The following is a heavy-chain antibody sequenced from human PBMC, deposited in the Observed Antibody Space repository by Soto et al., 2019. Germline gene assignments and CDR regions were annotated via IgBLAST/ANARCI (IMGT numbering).Heavy chain of an antibody. CDR2: IVPIYRTA. CDR3: ARDSGAKLSSS. J-gene: IGHJ4*02. D-gene: IGHD6-13*01. CDR1: VGTFSSYR. Sequence: GASVKVSCKASVGTFSSYRFNWVRQARGQGVEWLGGIVPIYRTADYPHKFQGRVTITADESTRTVYLELSSLKSQDTALYYCARDSGAKLSSSWGQGTLVTVSS. V-gene: IGHV1-69*13.